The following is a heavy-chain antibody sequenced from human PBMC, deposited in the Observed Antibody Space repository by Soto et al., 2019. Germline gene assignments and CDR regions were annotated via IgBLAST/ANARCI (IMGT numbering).Heavy chain of an antibody. Sequence: QVQLVESGGGVVQPGRSLRLSCAASGFTFSSYAMHWVRQAPGKGLEWVAVISYDGSNKYYAASVKGRFTISRDNSKNTPYLQMNSLRAEDTAVYYCVREVYSSSWYADDVAPFDYWGQGTLVTVSS. CDR3: VREVYSSSWYADDVAPFDY. J-gene: IGHJ4*02. CDR1: GFTFSSYA. CDR2: ISYDGSNK. D-gene: IGHD6-13*01. V-gene: IGHV3-30-3*01.